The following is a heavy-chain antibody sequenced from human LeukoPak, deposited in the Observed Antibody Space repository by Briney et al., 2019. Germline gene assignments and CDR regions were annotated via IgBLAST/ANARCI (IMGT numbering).Heavy chain of an antibody. V-gene: IGHV1-18*01. D-gene: IGHD3-10*01. CDR2: ISAYNGNT. J-gene: IGHJ6*03. Sequence: ASVKVSCKASGGTFSSYAISWVRQAPGQGLEWMGWISAYNGNTNYAQKLQGRVTMTTDTSTSTAYMELRSLRSDDTAVYYCARNPESSTYYYGSGSYLGYYYYMDVWGKGTTVTVSS. CDR3: ARNPESSTYYYGSGSYLGYYYYMDV. CDR1: GGTFSSYA.